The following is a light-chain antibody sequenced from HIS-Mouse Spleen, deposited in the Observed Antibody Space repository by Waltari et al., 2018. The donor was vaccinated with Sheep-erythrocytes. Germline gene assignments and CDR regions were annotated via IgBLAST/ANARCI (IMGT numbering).Light chain of an antibody. J-gene: IGLJ1*01. CDR2: DVS. Sequence: QSALTQPRSVSGSPGQSVTISCTGTSSDVGGYNYVSWYQQHPGKAPNLMIYDVSKRPSGVLDRFSGSKSGNTASLTISGLQAEDEADYYCCSYAGSYNHVFATGTKVTVL. V-gene: IGLV2-11*01. CDR1: SSDVGGYNY. CDR3: CSYAGSYNHV.